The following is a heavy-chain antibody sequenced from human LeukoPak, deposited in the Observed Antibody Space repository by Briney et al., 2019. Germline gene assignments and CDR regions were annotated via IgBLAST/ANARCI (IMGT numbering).Heavy chain of an antibody. Sequence: ASVKVSCKASGYTFTGYYMHWVRQAPGQGLEWMGWINPNSGGAKYAQYFQDRVIITTDTSISTAYMELSSLRSDDTALYYCARSSPPTYYHFYYYMDVWGKGSTLTLSS. V-gene: IGHV1-2*02. CDR1: GYTFTGYY. J-gene: IGHJ6*03. D-gene: IGHD6-13*01. CDR2: INPNSGGA. CDR3: ARSSPPTYYHFYYYMDV.